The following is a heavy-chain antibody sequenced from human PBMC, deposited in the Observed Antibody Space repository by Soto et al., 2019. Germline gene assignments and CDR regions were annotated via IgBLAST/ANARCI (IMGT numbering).Heavy chain of an antibody. J-gene: IGHJ4*02. CDR1: EFTFSNYE. CDR2: ISYTGSTI. V-gene: IGHV3-48*03. CDR3: ARGLRNYDDRSGLHY. D-gene: IGHD3-22*01. Sequence: GGSLRLSCVGSEFTFSNYEMNWVRQAPGKGLEWVSYISYTGSTIYYADSVRGRFTISRDNSKNSLYLQMNSLSAEDKAVYYCARGLRNYDDRSGLHYWGQGTLFTVSS.